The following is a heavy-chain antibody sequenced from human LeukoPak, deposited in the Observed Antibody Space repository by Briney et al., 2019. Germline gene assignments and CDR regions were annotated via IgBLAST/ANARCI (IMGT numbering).Heavy chain of an antibody. D-gene: IGHD1-7*01. V-gene: IGHV4-4*02. CDR1: GGSISSSNW. J-gene: IGHJ5*02. Sequence: SSETLSLTCAVSGGSISSSNWWSWVRPPPGKGLEWIGEIYHSGGTNYNPSLKSRVTISVDTSRNLFSLRLTSVTAADTAVYYCVRQLSWNYDPWGQGTLVTVSS. CDR2: IYHSGGT. CDR3: VRQLSWNYDP.